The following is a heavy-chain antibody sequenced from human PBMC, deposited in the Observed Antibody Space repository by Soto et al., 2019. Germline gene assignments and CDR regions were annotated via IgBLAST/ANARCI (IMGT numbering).Heavy chain of an antibody. V-gene: IGHV6-1*01. J-gene: IGHJ4*02. CDR2: TYYRSKWYN. Sequence: PLQTLSLTCAISGDSVSSNSVAWNWIRQSPSRGLEWLGRTYYRSKWYNAYSVSVKSRITINPDTSKNQFSLQLKPVTPEDTAVYYCVRDTGSGSGWYGIWGQGTQVTVSS. CDR3: VRDTGSGSGWYGI. CDR1: GDSVSSNSVA. D-gene: IGHD6-19*01.